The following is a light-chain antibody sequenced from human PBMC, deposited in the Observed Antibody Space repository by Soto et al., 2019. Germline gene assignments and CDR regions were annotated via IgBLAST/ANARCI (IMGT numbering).Light chain of an antibody. CDR2: GAS. J-gene: IGKJ1*01. V-gene: IGKV3-20*01. CDR1: QSVSSSH. Sequence: EIVLTQSPCTLSFSPLERATLSCRASQSVSSSHLAWYQQKPGQAPRLLIYGASSRATGIPDRFSGSGSGTDFTLTISRLEPEDFAVYYCQQYGSSPWTFGQGTKVDIK. CDR3: QQYGSSPWT.